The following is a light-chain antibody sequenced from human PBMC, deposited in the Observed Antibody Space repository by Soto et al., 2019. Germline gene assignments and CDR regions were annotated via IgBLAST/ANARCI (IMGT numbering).Light chain of an antibody. CDR1: RSVSSY. J-gene: IGKJ2*01. CDR2: DAS. V-gene: IGKV3-11*01. Sequence: EVVLTQSPATLSLSPGERATLSCRASRSVSSYLAWYQKKPGQAPRLLIYDASNRATGIPARFSGSGSGTDFTLTISSLEPEDFAVYYCQQRSSWPMYTFGQGTKLEIK. CDR3: QQRSSWPMYT.